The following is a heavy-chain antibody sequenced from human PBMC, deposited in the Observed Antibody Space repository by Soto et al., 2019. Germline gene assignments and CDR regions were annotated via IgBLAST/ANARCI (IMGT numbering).Heavy chain of an antibody. CDR3: ARGRARGKVVPAAIRNSSGWYGGGYYYYGMDV. CDR2: INHSGST. J-gene: IGHJ6*02. CDR1: GGSFSGYY. V-gene: IGHV4-34*01. Sequence: SETLSLTCAVYGGSFSGYYCIFSGQPPVKWREWIVEINHSGSTNYNPSLKSRVTISVDTSKNQFSLKLSSVTAADTAVYYCARGRARGKVVPAAIRNSSGWYGGGYYYYGMDVWGQGTTVTVSS. D-gene: IGHD2-2*02.